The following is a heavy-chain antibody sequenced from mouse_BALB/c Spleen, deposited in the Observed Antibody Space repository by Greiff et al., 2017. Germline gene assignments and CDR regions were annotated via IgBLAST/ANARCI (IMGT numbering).Heavy chain of an antibody. CDR1: GFSLTSYG. J-gene: IGHJ3*01. CDR2: IWAGGST. D-gene: IGHD1-1*01. Sequence: QAQLKESGPGLVAPSQSLSITCTVSGFSLTSYGVHWVRQPPGKGLEWLGVIWAGGSTNYNSALMSRLSISKDNSKSQVFLKMNSLQTDDTAMYYCARGTVVDWFAYWGQGTLVTVSA. CDR3: ARGTVVDWFAY. V-gene: IGHV2-9*02.